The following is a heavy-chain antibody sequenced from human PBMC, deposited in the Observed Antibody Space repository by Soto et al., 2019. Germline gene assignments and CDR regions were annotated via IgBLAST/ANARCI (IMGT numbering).Heavy chain of an antibody. V-gene: IGHV1-69*01. Sequence: QVQLVQSGAEVKKPGSSVKVSCKASGGTLSSYAISWVRQAPGQGLEWMGGIIAILGKANYAEKFQGRVTITADESTSTAYMELSSLRSEDTAVYYCARERGGAIIVGVTGTFDVWGQGTLVTVSS. CDR2: IIAILGKA. CDR3: ARERGGAIIVGVTGTFDV. CDR1: GGTLSSYA. J-gene: IGHJ3*01. D-gene: IGHD3-22*01.